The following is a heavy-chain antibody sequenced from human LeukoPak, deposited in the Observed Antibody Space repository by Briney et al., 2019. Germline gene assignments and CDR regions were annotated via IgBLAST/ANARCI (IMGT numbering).Heavy chain of an antibody. CDR2: INPNSGGT. V-gene: IGHV1-2*02. Sequence: GASVKVSCKASGYTFTSYYMHWVRQAPGQGLEWMGWINPNSGGTNYAQKFQGRVTMTRDTSISTAYMELSRLRSDDTAVYYCARDDYGDRGRPADYWGQGTLVTVSS. D-gene: IGHD4-17*01. J-gene: IGHJ4*02. CDR3: ARDDYGDRGRPADY. CDR1: GYTFTSYY.